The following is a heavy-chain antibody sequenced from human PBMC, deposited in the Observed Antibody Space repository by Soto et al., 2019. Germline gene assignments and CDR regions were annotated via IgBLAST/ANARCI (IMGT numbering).Heavy chain of an antibody. D-gene: IGHD5-12*01. CDR2: IWYDGSNK. CDR1: GFTFSSYG. CDR3: ARDKQGDGYIFDY. J-gene: IGHJ4*02. V-gene: IGHV3-33*01. Sequence: GGSLRLSCAASGFTFSSYGMHWVRQAPGKGLEWVAVIWYDGSNKYYADSVKGRFTISRDNSKNTLYLQMNSLRAEDTAVYYCARDKQGDGYIFDYWGQGTLVTVSS.